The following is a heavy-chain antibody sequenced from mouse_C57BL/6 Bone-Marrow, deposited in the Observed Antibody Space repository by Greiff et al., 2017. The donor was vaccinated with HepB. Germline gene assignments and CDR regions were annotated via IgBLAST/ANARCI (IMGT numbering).Heavy chain of an antibody. J-gene: IGHJ1*03. CDR2: INPNNGGT. Sequence: EVQLQESGPELVKPGASVKIPCKASGYTFTDYNMDWVKQSHGKSLEWIGDINPNNGGTIYNQKFKGKATLTVDKSSSTAYMELRSLTSEDTAVYYCARRGGSSYVGWYFDVWGTGTTVTVSS. CDR3: ARRGGSSYVGWYFDV. CDR1: GYTFTDYN. D-gene: IGHD1-1*01. V-gene: IGHV1-18*01.